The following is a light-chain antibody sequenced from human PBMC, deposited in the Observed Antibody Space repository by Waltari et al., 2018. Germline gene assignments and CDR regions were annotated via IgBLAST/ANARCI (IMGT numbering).Light chain of an antibody. CDR3: HSRDTISTRV. CDR2: GQD. V-gene: IGLV3-19*01. CDR1: SLRRYY. Sequence: SSELTQDPAVSVPLGQTVRITSQGDSLRRYYASWYQERSGQAPRLVLYGQDNRPSGIPDRFSGSTSGDTASLTITGAQAEDEADYYCHSRDTISTRVFGGGTRLTV. J-gene: IGLJ3*02.